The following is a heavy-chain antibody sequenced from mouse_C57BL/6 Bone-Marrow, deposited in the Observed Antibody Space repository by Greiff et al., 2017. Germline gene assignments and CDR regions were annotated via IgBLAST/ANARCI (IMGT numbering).Heavy chain of an antibody. J-gene: IGHJ2*01. CDR3: SIWLRGGRFDY. CDR1: GFTFSRYT. V-gene: IGHV5-9*01. CDR2: ISGGGGNT. Sequence: EVKLLESGGGLVKPGGSLKLSCAASGFTFSRYTMSWVRQTPEKRLEWVATISGGGGNTYYPDSVKGRFTISIDNAKNTLYLQMSSLRSEDTALYYYSIWLRGGRFDYWGQGTTLTVSS. D-gene: IGHD2-2*01.